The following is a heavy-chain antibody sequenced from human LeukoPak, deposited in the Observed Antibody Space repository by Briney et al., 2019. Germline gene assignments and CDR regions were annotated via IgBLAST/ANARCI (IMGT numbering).Heavy chain of an antibody. Sequence: PSQSLSLTCTVPGGSIRSAGYYWSWIRQHPGKGLEWIGYINYSMSTYYNPSLKRRVSMSLDTSKHHFSLKLSSVTAADTAVYYCALLWLLTGDYYFDCWGQGSLVTV. J-gene: IGHJ4*02. CDR3: ALLWLLTGDYYFDC. D-gene: IGHD6-19*01. CDR1: GGSIRSAGYY. V-gene: IGHV4-31*03. CDR2: INYSMST.